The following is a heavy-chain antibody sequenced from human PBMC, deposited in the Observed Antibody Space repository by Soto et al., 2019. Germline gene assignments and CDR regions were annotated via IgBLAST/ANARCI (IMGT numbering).Heavy chain of an antibody. CDR3: ARDGKGAAYTNGPFYFDH. Sequence: GGSLRLSCAASGFTFSSYWMHWVRQAPGKGLVWVSRINSDGSSTSYADSVKGRFTISRDNAKNTLYLQMNSLRDEDTALYYCARDGKGAAYTNGPFYFDHWGQGALVTVSS. J-gene: IGHJ4*02. V-gene: IGHV3-74*01. D-gene: IGHD2-8*01. CDR1: GFTFSSYW. CDR2: INSDGSST.